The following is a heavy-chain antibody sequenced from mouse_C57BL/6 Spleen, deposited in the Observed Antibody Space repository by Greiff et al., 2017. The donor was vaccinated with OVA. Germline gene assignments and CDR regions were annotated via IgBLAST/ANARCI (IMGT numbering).Heavy chain of an antibody. Sequence: VKLQQSGAELARPGASVKLSCKASGYTFTSYGISWVKQRPGQGLEWIGEIYPRSGNTYYNEKFKGKATLTADKSSSTAYMELRSLTSEDSAVYFCAREGYGNSQAWFAYWGQGTLVTVSA. V-gene: IGHV1-81*01. J-gene: IGHJ3*01. CDR2: IYPRSGNT. D-gene: IGHD2-1*01. CDR3: AREGYGNSQAWFAY. CDR1: GYTFTSYG.